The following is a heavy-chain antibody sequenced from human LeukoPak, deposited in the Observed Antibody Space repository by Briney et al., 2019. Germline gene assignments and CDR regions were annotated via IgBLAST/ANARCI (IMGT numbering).Heavy chain of an antibody. CDR2: IYTSGST. CDR1: GGSISSCY. J-gene: IGHJ5*02. CDR3: AAPLPPLGFDP. V-gene: IGHV4-4*07. Sequence: ASETLSLTCTVSGGSISSCYWSWIRQPAGKGLEWIGRIYTSGSTNYNPSLKSRVTMSVDTSKNQFSLKLSSVTAADTAVYYCAAPLPPLGFDPWGQGTLVTVSS.